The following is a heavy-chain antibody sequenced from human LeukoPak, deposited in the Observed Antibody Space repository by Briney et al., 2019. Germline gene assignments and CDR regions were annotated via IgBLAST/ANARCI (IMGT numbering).Heavy chain of an antibody. CDR3: ARTPTIITHFDY. CDR1: GFTFSSYW. CDR2: IKLDGSGK. D-gene: IGHD3-9*01. J-gene: IGHJ4*02. Sequence: GGSLRLSCAASGFTFSSYWMSWVRQAPRKGLEWVANIKLDGSGKYYVDSVKGRFTISRDNARNSLYLQMNSLRAEDTAVYYCARTPTIITHFDYWGQGTLVTVSS. V-gene: IGHV3-7*01.